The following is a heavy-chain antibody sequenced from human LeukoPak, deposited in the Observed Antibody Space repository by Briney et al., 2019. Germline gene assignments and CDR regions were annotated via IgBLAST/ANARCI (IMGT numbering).Heavy chain of an antibody. Sequence: ASVKVSCKASGGTFSSYAISWVRQAPGQGLEWMGGIIPIFGTANYAQKFQGRVTITADESTSTAYMELSSLRSEDTAVYYCARGLNDYGGRDAFDIWGQGTMVTVSS. CDR3: ARGLNDYGGRDAFDI. V-gene: IGHV1-69*01. CDR1: GGTFSSYA. CDR2: IIPIFGTA. D-gene: IGHD4-23*01. J-gene: IGHJ3*02.